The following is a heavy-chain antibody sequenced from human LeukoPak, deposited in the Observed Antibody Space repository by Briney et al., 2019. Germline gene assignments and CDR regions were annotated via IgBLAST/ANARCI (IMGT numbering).Heavy chain of an antibody. V-gene: IGHV4-39*01. J-gene: IGHJ4*02. CDR3: ARCSTTVTTARFSKQGKYYFDY. CDR1: GGSISSSNYY. D-gene: IGHD4-17*01. CDR2: IYYSGST. Sequence: SETLSLTCTVSGGSISSSNYYWGWIRQPPGKGLEWIGSIYYSGSTYDNPSLKSRVTISVDTSKNQFSLKLSSVTAADTAVYYCARCSTTVTTARFSKQGKYYFDYWGQGTLVTVSS.